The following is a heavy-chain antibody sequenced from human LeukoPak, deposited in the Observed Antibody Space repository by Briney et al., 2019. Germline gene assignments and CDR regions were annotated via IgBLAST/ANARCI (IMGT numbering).Heavy chain of an antibody. Sequence: GGSLRLSRAASGFTFSSYGMHWVRQAPGKGLEWVAVIWYDGSNKYYADSVKGRFTISRDNSKNTLYLQMNSLRAEDTAVYYCAKDYLANIVVVPAAYFDYWGQGTLVTVSS. J-gene: IGHJ4*02. CDR3: AKDYLANIVVVPAAYFDY. CDR2: IWYDGSNK. D-gene: IGHD2-2*01. CDR1: GFTFSSYG. V-gene: IGHV3-30*02.